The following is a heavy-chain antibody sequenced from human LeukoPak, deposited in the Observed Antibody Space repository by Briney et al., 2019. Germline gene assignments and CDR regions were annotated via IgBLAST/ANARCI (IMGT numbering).Heavy chain of an antibody. D-gene: IGHD3-22*01. CDR3: AKDLSTFYHDSRTPDY. J-gene: IGHJ4*02. CDR1: GFTFSTYT. V-gene: IGHV3-21*01. CDR2: ITSSSSYI. Sequence: GGSLRLSCAASGFTFSTYTMNWVRQAPGKGLEWVSSITSSSSYIYYADSVKGRFTISRDNANNSLYLQMNSLRVEDTAVYYCAKDLSTFYHDSRTPDYWGQGTLVTVSS.